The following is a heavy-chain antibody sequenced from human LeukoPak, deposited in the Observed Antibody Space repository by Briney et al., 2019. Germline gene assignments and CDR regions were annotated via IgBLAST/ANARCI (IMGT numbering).Heavy chain of an antibody. V-gene: IGHV1-2*02. D-gene: IGHD1-26*01. CDR1: GYTFTGYY. CDR2: INPNSGGT. CDR3: ARDLAGKGGSYYGY. J-gene: IGHJ4*02. Sequence: ASVKVSCKASGYTFTGYYMHWVRQAPGQGLEWMGWINPNSGGTNYAQKFQGRVTMTRDTSISTAYMELSRLRSDDTAVYYCARDLAGKGGSYYGYWGQGTLVTVSS.